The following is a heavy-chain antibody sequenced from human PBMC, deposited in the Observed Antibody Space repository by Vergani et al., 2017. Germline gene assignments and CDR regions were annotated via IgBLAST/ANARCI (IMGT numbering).Heavy chain of an antibody. J-gene: IGHJ6*02. Sequence: EVQLVESGGGLVKPGGSLRLSCAASGFTFSNAWMSWVRQAPGKGLEWVGRIKSKTDGGTTDYAAPVKGRFTISRDDSKNTLYLQMNSLKTEDTAVYYCAREEGSYGYTADYYYYGMDVWGQGTTVTVSS. D-gene: IGHD5-18*01. CDR1: GFTFSNAW. CDR2: IKSKTDGGTT. V-gene: IGHV3-15*01. CDR3: AREEGSYGYTADYYYYGMDV.